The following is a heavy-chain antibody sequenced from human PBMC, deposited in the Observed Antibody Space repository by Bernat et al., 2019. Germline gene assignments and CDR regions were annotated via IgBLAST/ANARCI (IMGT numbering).Heavy chain of an antibody. V-gene: IGHV1-2*06. CDR1: GYIFTDYF. D-gene: IGHD2-21*02. J-gene: IGHJ4*02. CDR3: ARDLASTAFWEFDY. CDR2: INSDTGVT. Sequence: QVQLAQPGAEVKKPGASVKVSCKASGYIFTDYFIQWVRHAPGQGLEWMGRINSDTGVTTYTQKFKGMVTMTRDTSISTAYMELSSLTSDDTAVYYCARDLASTAFWEFDYWGRGTQVTVSS.